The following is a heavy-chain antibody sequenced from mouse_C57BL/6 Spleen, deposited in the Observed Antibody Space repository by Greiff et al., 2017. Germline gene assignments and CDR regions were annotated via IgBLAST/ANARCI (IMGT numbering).Heavy chain of an antibody. CDR3: TAPYYSNFWYFDV. D-gene: IGHD2-5*01. Sequence: EVKVVESGGGLVQPGGSMKLSCVASGFTFSNYWMNWVRQSPEKGLEWVAQIRLKSDNHATHYAGSVKGRFTISRDDSKSSVYLQMNNLRAVDTGIYYCTAPYYSNFWYFDVWGTGTTVTVSS. CDR2: IRLKSDNHAT. J-gene: IGHJ1*03. CDR1: GFTFSNYW. V-gene: IGHV6-3*01.